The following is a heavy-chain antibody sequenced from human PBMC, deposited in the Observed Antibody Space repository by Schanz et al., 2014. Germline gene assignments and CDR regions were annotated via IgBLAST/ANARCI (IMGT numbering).Heavy chain of an antibody. D-gene: IGHD6-6*01. Sequence: VQLVESGGGLIQPGGSLRLSCAASGFTFSDYYMSWIRQAPGKGLEWISYISSGSSTIHYADSVKGRFTISRDNAKNSLFLQMNSLRAEDTAIYYCATSYSSSSYFYVMDVWGQGTTVTVSS. CDR1: GFTFSDYY. CDR2: ISSGSSTI. V-gene: IGHV3-11*01. J-gene: IGHJ6*02. CDR3: ATSYSSSSYFYVMDV.